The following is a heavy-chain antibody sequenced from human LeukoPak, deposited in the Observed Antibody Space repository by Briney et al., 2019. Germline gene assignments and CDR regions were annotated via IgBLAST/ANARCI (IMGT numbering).Heavy chain of an antibody. V-gene: IGHV3-30*18. CDR3: AKINCGGDCSKLGAFDY. CDR1: GFTFSRYW. CDR2: ISYDGSNK. D-gene: IGHD2-21*02. Sequence: GGSLRLSCAASGFTFSRYWMSWVRQVPGKGLEWVAVISYDGSNKYYADSVKGRFTISRDNSKNTLYLQMNSLRAEDTAVYYCAKINCGGDCSKLGAFDYWGQGTLVTVSS. J-gene: IGHJ4*02.